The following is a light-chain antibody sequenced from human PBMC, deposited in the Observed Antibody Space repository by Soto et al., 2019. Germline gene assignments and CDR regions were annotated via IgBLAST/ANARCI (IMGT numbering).Light chain of an antibody. CDR1: SSDVGGYNY. CDR3: SSFTSSNTYV. Sequence: QSVLTQPASVSGSPGQSIAISCTGTSSDVGGYNYVSGYQQHPGKAPKLMIYDVGNRPSGVSNRCSGSKSGNTASLTISGLQAEDEADYYCSSFTSSNTYVFGTGTKLTVL. CDR2: DVG. J-gene: IGLJ1*01. V-gene: IGLV2-14*01.